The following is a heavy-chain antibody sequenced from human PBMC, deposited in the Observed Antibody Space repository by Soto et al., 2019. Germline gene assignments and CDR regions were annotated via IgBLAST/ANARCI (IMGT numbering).Heavy chain of an antibody. D-gene: IGHD6-25*01. Sequence: QVQLQESGPGLVSPSETLSLTCSVSGDSIRNFYWSWIRQPLGKGLEWIGYIYRGGSTTYNPSLRGRLTMSADTSKNQFSLKLTSVTAADTAVYYCASTLECGHMDVWGNGTSVTVSS. V-gene: IGHV4-59*01. J-gene: IGHJ6*03. CDR3: ASTLECGHMDV. CDR2: IYRGGST. CDR1: GDSIRNFY.